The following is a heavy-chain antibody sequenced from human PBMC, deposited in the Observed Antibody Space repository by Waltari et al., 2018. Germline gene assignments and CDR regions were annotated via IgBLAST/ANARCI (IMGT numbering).Heavy chain of an antibody. CDR3: AIAGAGNFDL. D-gene: IGHD6-19*01. CDR2: IDPSYSST. CDR1: GYTFSDYK. J-gene: IGHJ2*01. Sequence: EVQLVQSGVEVKKPGESLRISCKGSGYTFSDYKITWVRQMPGKGLEWMGSIDPSYSSTNYSPSFQGHVTISLDKSISTAYLQWNSLEASDTAIFYCAIAGAGNFDLWGRGTLVTVSS. V-gene: IGHV5-10-1*03.